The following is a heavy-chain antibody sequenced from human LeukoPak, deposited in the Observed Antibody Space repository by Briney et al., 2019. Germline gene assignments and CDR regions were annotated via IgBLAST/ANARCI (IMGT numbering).Heavy chain of an antibody. CDR3: AKGAYFSGSYGFAFDY. V-gene: IGHV3-20*04. CDR2: INWNGGST. Sequence: GGSLRLSCAASGFTFDDYGMSWVRQAPGKGLEWVSGINWNGGSTGYADSVEGRFTISRDNAKNSLYLQMNSLRAEDTAVYFCAKGAYFSGSYGFAFDYWGQGTLVTVSS. J-gene: IGHJ4*02. D-gene: IGHD3-10*01. CDR1: GFTFDDYG.